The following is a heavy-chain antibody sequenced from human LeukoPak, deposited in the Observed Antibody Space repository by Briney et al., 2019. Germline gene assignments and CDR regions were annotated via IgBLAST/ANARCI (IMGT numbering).Heavy chain of an antibody. D-gene: IGHD3-22*01. CDR3: AREPFADYDSSGNLPSPFDY. J-gene: IGHJ4*02. CDR1: GYTFTNYG. CDR2: ISAYNGNT. Sequence: ASVKVSCKASGYTFTNYGISWVRQAPGQGLEWMGWISAYNGNTNYAQKLQGRVTMTTDTSTSTAYMELRSLRSDDTAVYYCAREPFADYDSSGNLPSPFDYWGQGTLVTVSS. V-gene: IGHV1-18*01.